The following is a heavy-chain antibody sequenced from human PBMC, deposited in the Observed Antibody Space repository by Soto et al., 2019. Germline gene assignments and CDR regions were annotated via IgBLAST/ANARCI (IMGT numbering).Heavy chain of an antibody. V-gene: IGHV1-69*01. D-gene: IGHD6-6*01. CDR3: ARGKGYSSSSRRIYYDGMDV. CDR1: GGTFSSYA. CDR2: IIPIFGTA. J-gene: IGHJ6*02. Sequence: QVQLVQSGAEVKKPGSSVKVSCKASGGTFSSYAISWVRQAPGQGLEWMGGIIPIFGTANYAQKFQGRVTITADESTSTAYMDLCSLRSEDTAVYYCARGKGYSSSSRRIYYDGMDVWGQGTTVTGSS.